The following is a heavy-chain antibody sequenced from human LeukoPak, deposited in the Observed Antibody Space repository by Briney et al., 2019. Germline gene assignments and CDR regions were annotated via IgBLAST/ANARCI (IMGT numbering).Heavy chain of an antibody. Sequence: ASVKVSCKASGYTFTSYGISWVRQAPGQGLEWMGWISAYNGNTNYAQKLQGRVTMTTDTSTSTAYMELRSLRSDDTAVYYCARDPVVAVAGTPDAEYDYWGQGTLVTVSS. J-gene: IGHJ4*02. CDR3: ARDPVVAVAGTPDAEYDY. V-gene: IGHV1-18*01. D-gene: IGHD6-19*01. CDR1: GYTFTSYG. CDR2: ISAYNGNT.